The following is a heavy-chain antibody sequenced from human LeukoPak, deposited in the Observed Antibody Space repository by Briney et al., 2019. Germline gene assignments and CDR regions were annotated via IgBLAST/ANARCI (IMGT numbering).Heavy chain of an antibody. J-gene: IGHJ4*02. D-gene: IGHD6-19*01. V-gene: IGHV3-23*01. Sequence: GGSLRLSCAASGFTFSSYAMSWVRQAPGKGLEWVSAISGSGGSTYYADSVKGRFTISRDNSKNTLYLQMNSLRAEDTAVYYCARDYLAVVGRDPPTDYWGQGTLVTVSS. CDR1: GFTFSSYA. CDR3: ARDYLAVVGRDPPTDY. CDR2: ISGSGGST.